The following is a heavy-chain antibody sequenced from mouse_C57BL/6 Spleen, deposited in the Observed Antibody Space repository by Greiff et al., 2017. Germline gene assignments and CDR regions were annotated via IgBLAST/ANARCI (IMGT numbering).Heavy chain of an antibody. Sequence: DVKLVESEGGLVQPGSSMKLSCTASGFTFSDYYMAWVRQVPEKGLEWVANINYDGSSTYYLDSLKSRFIISRDNAKNILYLQMSRLKSEDTATYYCARDGVYFDYWGQGTTLTVSS. J-gene: IGHJ2*01. CDR1: GFTFSDYY. CDR2: INYDGSST. V-gene: IGHV5-16*01. CDR3: ARDGVYFDY.